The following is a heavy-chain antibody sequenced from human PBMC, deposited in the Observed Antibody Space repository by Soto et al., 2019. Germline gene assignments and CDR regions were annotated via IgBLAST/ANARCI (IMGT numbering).Heavy chain of an antibody. V-gene: IGHV3-15*05. J-gene: IGHJ4*01. CDR1: GLNFSDAW. D-gene: IGHD3-10*01. Sequence: EVHLVESGGGLVKPGGSLRLSCVASGLNFSDAWMSWVRQAPGKGLEWIGRIKNEGEGGTTDYAAVVKGRIIISRDDSKNTLYLQMNSLTAADTAVYYCVAPWLFWGHGNLVTVSS. CDR2: IKNEGEGGTT. CDR3: VAPWLF.